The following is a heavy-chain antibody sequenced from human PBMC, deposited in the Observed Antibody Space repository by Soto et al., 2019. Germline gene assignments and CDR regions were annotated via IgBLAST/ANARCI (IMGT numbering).Heavy chain of an antibody. D-gene: IGHD6-13*01. CDR3: ARPHSSWYY. CDR1: GDSISSSRYY. CDR2: IYYSGST. V-gene: IGHV4-39*01. J-gene: IGHJ4*02. Sequence: QLQLQESGPGLVRPSETMSLTCTVSGDSISSSRYYWGWIRQPPGKGLEWIGSIYYSGSTYYNPSLKSRVTISVDTSKNQFSLKLSSVTAADTAVYYCARPHSSWYYWGQGTLVTVSS.